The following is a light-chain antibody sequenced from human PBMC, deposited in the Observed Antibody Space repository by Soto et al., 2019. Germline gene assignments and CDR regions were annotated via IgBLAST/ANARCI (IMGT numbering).Light chain of an antibody. Sequence: QSVLTQPASVSGSPGQSITISCTGISADVSSSNFVSWYQHRPGKAPRLILYDVSHRPSGVSNRFSGSKAGDTASLTISGLQPEDEADYYCTSYRRGPLYVFGTGTKVTVL. V-gene: IGLV2-14*03. CDR1: SADVSSSNF. CDR2: DVS. J-gene: IGLJ1*01. CDR3: TSYRRGPLYV.